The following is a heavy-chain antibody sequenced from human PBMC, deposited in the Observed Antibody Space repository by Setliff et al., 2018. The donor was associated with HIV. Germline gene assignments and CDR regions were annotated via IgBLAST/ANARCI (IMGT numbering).Heavy chain of an antibody. J-gene: IGHJ6*04. CDR3: ARSRTIGYCSSTSCPSLDV. V-gene: IGHV1-18*01. CDR1: GYTFTSYG. Sequence: ASVKVSCKASGYTFTSYGISWVRQAPGQGLEWMGWNSAYNGNTNYAQKLQGRVTITTDESRSIVYMEVNSLRAEDTAVYYCARSRTIGYCSSTSCPSLDVWGKGTTVTVSS. D-gene: IGHD2-2*01. CDR2: NSAYNGNT.